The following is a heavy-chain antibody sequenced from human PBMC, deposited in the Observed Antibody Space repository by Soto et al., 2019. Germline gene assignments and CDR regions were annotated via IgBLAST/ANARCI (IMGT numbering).Heavy chain of an antibody. Sequence: SVKVSCKASGGTFSSYAISWLRQAPGQGLEWMGGIIPIFGTANYAQKFQGRVTITADKSTSTAYMELSSLRSEDTAVYYCARGHQGDYVWGSYRYSHYYYGMDVWGQGTTVTVSS. CDR2: IIPIFGTA. CDR3: ARGHQGDYVWGSYRYSHYYYGMDV. CDR1: GGTFSSYA. J-gene: IGHJ6*02. V-gene: IGHV1-69*06. D-gene: IGHD3-16*02.